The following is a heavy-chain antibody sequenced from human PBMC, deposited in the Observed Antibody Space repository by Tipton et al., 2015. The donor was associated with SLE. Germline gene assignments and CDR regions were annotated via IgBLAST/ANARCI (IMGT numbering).Heavy chain of an antibody. CDR3: AREGYGGSLGY. V-gene: IGHV3-23*01. Sequence: SLRLSCAASGFTFSNYGMSWVRQAPGKGLEWVSDFSDGGSSTYYADSVKGRFTISRDNSKNMLYLQMNSLRVEDTAVYYCAREGYGGSLGYWGQGTLVTVSS. CDR1: GFTFSNYG. J-gene: IGHJ4*02. CDR2: FSDGGSST. D-gene: IGHD5-18*01.